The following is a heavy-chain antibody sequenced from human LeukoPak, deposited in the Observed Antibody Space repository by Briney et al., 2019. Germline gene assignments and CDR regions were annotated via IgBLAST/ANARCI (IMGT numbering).Heavy chain of an antibody. CDR1: GFTFSSYG. CDR2: IWYDGSNK. D-gene: IGHD6-19*01. J-gene: IGHJ4*02. CDR3: ARDFSTGYSSGWEFGY. V-gene: IGHV3-33*01. Sequence: GGSLRLSCAASGFTFSSYGMHWVRQAPGKGLEWAAVIWYDGSNKYYADSVKGRFTISRDNSKNTLYLQMNSLRAEDTAVYYCARDFSTGYSSGWEFGYWGQGTLVTVSS.